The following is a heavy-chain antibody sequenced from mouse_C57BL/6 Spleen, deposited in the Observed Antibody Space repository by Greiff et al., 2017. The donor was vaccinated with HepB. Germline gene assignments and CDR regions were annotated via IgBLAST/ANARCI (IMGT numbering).Heavy chain of an antibody. CDR1: GYAFTNYL. CDR3: ARGGYGSSGFAY. D-gene: IGHD1-1*01. Sequence: VQLVESGAELVRPGTSVKVSCKASGYAFTNYLIEWVKQRPGQGLEWIGVINPGSGGTNYNEKFKGKATLTADKSSSTAYMQLSSLTSADSAVYFCARGGYGSSGFAYWGQGTLVTVSA. V-gene: IGHV1-54*01. CDR2: INPGSGGT. J-gene: IGHJ3*01.